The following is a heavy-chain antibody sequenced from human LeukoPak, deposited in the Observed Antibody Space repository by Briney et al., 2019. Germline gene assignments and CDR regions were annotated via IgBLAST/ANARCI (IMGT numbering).Heavy chain of an antibody. CDR1: GYTFTGYY. Sequence: VSVKVSCKASGYTFTGYYMHWVRQAPGHGLEWMGWINPNSGGTNYAQKFQGRVTMTRDTSISTAYMELSRLRSDDTAVYYCARESRSVPAAIASDNWFDPWGQGTLVTVSS. CDR2: INPNSGGT. V-gene: IGHV1-2*02. CDR3: ARESRSVPAAIASDNWFDP. J-gene: IGHJ5*02. D-gene: IGHD2-2*01.